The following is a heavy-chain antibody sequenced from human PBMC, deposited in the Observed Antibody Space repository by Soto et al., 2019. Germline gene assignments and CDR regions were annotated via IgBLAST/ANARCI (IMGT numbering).Heavy chain of an antibody. CDR2: ISGSGGST. J-gene: IGHJ5*02. D-gene: IGHD6-13*01. V-gene: IGHV3-23*01. CDR1: GFTFSSYT. CDR3: AKDSSSSWYVNWFDP. Sequence: GGSLRLSCAASGFTFSSYTMSWVRQAPGKGLEWVSAISGSGGSTYYADSVKGRFTISRDNSKNTLYLQMNSLRAEDTAVYYCAKDSSSSWYVNWFDPWGQGTLVTVSS.